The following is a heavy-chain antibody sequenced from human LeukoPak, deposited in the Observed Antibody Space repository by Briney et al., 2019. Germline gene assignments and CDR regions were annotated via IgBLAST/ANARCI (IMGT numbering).Heavy chain of an antibody. CDR2: ISSSSSTI. CDR3: ARALWFGETFPAY. Sequence: GGSLRLSCAASGLTISSYSMNWVRQAPGKGLQWVSYISSSSSTIYYADSVKGRFTISRDNAKNSLYLQMNSLRAEDTAVYYCARALWFGETFPAYWGQGTLVTVSS. CDR1: GLTISSYS. V-gene: IGHV3-48*01. D-gene: IGHD3-10*01. J-gene: IGHJ4*02.